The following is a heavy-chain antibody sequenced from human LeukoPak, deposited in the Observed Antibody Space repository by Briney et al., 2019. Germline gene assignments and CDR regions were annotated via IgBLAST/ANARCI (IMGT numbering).Heavy chain of an antibody. CDR3: ARHDYGGNPHY. CDR2: IYYSGST. V-gene: IGHV4-39*01. J-gene: IGHJ4*02. D-gene: IGHD4-23*01. Sequence: PSETLSLTCSVSGGSISSSSYYWGWIRQPPGKGLEWIGSIYYSGSTYYNPSLKSRVTISVDTSKNQFSLKLSSVTAADTAVYYCARHDYGGNPHYWGQGTLVTVSS. CDR1: GGSISSSSYY.